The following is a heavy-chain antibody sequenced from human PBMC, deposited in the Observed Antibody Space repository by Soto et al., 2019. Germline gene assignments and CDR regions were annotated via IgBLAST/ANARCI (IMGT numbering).Heavy chain of an antibody. CDR1: GFTVSSNY. V-gene: IGHV3-53*01. CDR2: IYSGGRT. J-gene: IGHJ6*02. Sequence: GVSLRLSCAAAGFTVSSNYMSWVRQAPGKGLEWVSVIYSGGRTYYADAVKGRFTISRDNSKNTLYLQMNSLRAEDTAVYYCARERQYYYYGMDVWGQGTTVTVSS. CDR3: ARERQYYYYGMDV.